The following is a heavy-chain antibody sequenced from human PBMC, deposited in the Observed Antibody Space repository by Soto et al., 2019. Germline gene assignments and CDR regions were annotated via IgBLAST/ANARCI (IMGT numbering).Heavy chain of an antibody. Sequence: ASVKVSSKTSGGTFSSYAISSLRQAPGQGLEWMGGIIPIFGTANYAQKFQGRVTITADESTSTAYMELSSLRSEDTAVYYCARREERAARPLFGMDVWGQGTTVNVSS. CDR2: IIPIFGTA. J-gene: IGHJ6*02. V-gene: IGHV1-69*13. CDR3: ARREERAARPLFGMDV. D-gene: IGHD6-6*01. CDR1: GGTFSSYA.